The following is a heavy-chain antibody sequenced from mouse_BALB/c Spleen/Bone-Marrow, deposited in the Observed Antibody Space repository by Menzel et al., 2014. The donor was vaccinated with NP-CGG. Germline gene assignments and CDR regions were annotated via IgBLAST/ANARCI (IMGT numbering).Heavy chain of an antibody. Sequence: QVQLQQSGAELVKPGASVKLSCKASGYTFTSYYLYWVKQRPGQGLEWIGEINPSNGGTNFNERFKSKASLTVDKSSSTAYMQLNSLTSEDSAVYYCTRRSLLSDYYSMDYWGRGTSVTVSS. CDR3: TRRSLLSDYYSMDY. D-gene: IGHD2-10*01. CDR1: GYTFTSYY. J-gene: IGHJ4*01. CDR2: INPSNGGT. V-gene: IGHV1S81*02.